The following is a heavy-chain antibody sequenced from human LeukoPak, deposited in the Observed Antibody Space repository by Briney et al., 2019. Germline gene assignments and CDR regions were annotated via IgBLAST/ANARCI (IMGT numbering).Heavy chain of an antibody. CDR1: GFTFSSYA. CDR2: ISGSGGST. Sequence: PGGSLRLSCAASGFTFSSYAMSWVRQAPGKGLEWVSAISGSGGSTYYADSVKGRFTISRDNSKNTLYLPMNSLRAEDTAVYYCAKSNQYCSGGSCSFDPWGQGTLVTVSS. J-gene: IGHJ5*02. CDR3: AKSNQYCSGGSCSFDP. D-gene: IGHD2-15*01. V-gene: IGHV3-23*01.